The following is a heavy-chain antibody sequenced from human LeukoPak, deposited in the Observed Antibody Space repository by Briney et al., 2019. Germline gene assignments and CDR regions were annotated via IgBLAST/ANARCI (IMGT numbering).Heavy chain of an antibody. J-gene: IGHJ5*02. CDR1: GASISSSTYY. CDR3: AREHSGSYYSDGWFDP. CDR2: IYYSGST. V-gene: IGHV4-39*07. D-gene: IGHD1-26*01. Sequence: PSETLSLTCTVSGASISSSTYYWGWIRQPPGKGLEWIGSIYYSGSTYYNPSLKSRVTISVDTSKNQFSLKLSSVTAADTAVYYCAREHSGSYYSDGWFDPWGQGTLVTVSS.